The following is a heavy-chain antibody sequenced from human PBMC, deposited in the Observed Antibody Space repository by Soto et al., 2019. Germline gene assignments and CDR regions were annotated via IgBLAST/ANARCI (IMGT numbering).Heavy chain of an antibody. J-gene: IGHJ5*02. CDR2: TNYRSKWNT. Sequence: PLPTHSLTCAIPGNRVSRNRAASIWIRQSAWRVREWLGRTNYRSKWNTEYAPSVKSRITLNPDTSKNQFSLQRHSVIPEDTAVYYWTRGNHNDWCDPLARGTLVTVS. CDR3: TRGNHNDWCDP. D-gene: IGHD1-20*01. CDR1: GNRVSRNRAA. V-gene: IGHV6-1*01.